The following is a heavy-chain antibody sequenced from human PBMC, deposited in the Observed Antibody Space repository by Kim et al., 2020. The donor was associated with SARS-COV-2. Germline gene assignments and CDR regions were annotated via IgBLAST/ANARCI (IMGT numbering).Heavy chain of an antibody. D-gene: IGHD3-16*01. J-gene: IGHJ4*02. Sequence: SVKVSCKASGCTFSSYAISWVRQAPGQGLEWMGGIIPIFCTEYYAQKFQGRDTITADESTSTAYMELSSLRSEETAVYYCARVRMITFGGVSPAYYFDYWRQGILVTVDS. V-gene: IGHV1-69*13. CDR1: GCTFSSYA. CDR3: ARVRMITFGGVSPAYYFDY. CDR2: IIPIFCTE.